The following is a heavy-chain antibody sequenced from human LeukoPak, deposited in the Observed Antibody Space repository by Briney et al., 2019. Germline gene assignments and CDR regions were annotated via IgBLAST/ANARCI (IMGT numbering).Heavy chain of an antibody. CDR1: GFTLSSYS. CDR2: ISSSSTYI. J-gene: IGHJ4*02. V-gene: IGHV3-21*04. Sequence: GGSLRLSCAASGFTLSSYSMNWVRQAPGKGLEWVSSISSSSTYIYYADSVKGRFTISRDNAKNSLYLQMNSLRADDTAVYYCARSGSHDYWGQGTLVTVSS. CDR3: ARSGSHDY. D-gene: IGHD1-26*01.